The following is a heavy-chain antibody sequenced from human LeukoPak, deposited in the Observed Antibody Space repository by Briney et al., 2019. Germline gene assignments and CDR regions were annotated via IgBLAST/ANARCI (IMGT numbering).Heavy chain of an antibody. CDR3: ARMDYDFYYYYYYGMDV. CDR1: GYTFTSYG. J-gene: IGHJ6*02. Sequence: VASVKVSCKASGYTFTSYGISWVRQAPGQGLEWMGCISAYNGNTNYAQKLQGRVTMTTDTSTSTAYMELRSLRSDDTAVYYCARMDYDFYYYYYYGMDVWGQGTTVTVSS. V-gene: IGHV1-18*01. CDR2: ISAYNGNT. D-gene: IGHD3-3*01.